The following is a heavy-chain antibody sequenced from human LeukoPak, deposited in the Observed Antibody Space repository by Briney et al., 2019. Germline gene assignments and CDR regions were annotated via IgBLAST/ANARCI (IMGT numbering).Heavy chain of an antibody. D-gene: IGHD1-1*01. CDR2: ISSSSSYI. CDR1: GFTFSSYS. Sequence: GGSLRLSCAASGFTFSSYSMNWVRQAPGKGLEWVSSISSSSSYIYYADSVKGRFTISRDNAKNSLYLQMNSLRAEDTAVYYCARARNDPGGFDYWGQGTLVTVSS. CDR3: ARARNDPGGFDY. J-gene: IGHJ4*02. V-gene: IGHV3-21*01.